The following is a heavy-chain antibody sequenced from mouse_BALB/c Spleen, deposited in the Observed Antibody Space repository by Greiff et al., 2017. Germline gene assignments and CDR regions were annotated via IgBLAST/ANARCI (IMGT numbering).Heavy chain of an antibody. J-gene: IGHJ4*01. CDR1: GFNIKDYY. CDR2: IDPENGET. Sequence: EVQLQQSGAELVRSGASVKLSCTASGFNIKDYYMHWVKQRPEQGLEWIGWIDPENGETEYAPKFQGKATMTADTSSTTAYLQLSSLTSEDTAVYYCNAGGGDSSGYGAMDYWGQGTSVTVSS. CDR3: NAGGGDSSGYGAMDY. D-gene: IGHD3-2*01. V-gene: IGHV14-4*02.